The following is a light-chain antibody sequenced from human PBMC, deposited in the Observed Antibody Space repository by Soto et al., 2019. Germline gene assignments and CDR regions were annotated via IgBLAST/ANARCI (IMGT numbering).Light chain of an antibody. Sequence: EIVMTQSPATLSVSPGERAALSYRASQSVSSNLAWYQQKPGQAPRLLIYGASTRATGIPARFSGSGSGTDFTLTISSLQSEDFAVYYCQQRSDWPPITFGQGTRLEIK. CDR2: GAS. CDR1: QSVSSN. CDR3: QQRSDWPPIT. V-gene: IGKV3-15*01. J-gene: IGKJ5*01.